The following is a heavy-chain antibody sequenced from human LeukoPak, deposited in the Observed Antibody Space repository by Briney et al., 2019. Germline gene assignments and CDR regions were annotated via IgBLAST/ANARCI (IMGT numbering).Heavy chain of an antibody. D-gene: IGHD6-19*01. J-gene: IGHJ4*02. Sequence: PSETLSLTCTVSGYSISSGYYWSWIRQPPGKGLEWIGEINHSGSTNYNPSLKSRVTISVDTSKNQFSLKLSSVTAADTAVYYCARRSRYSSGWYAFDYWGQGTLVTVSS. CDR3: ARRSRYSSGWYAFDY. CDR1: GYSISSGYY. V-gene: IGHV4-38-2*02. CDR2: INHSGST.